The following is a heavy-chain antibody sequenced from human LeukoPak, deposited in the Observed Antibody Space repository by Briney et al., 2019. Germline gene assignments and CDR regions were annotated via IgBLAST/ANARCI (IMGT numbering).Heavy chain of an antibody. Sequence: GGSLRLSCAASGFTFSNYAMSWGRQAPGKGLEWVSAMSGSGASTFYADSVKGRFTISRDNSKNTLYLQMNSLRAEETALYYCAKGKDTYNYDSSGYYFGEYWGQGTLVTVST. CDR3: AKGKDTYNYDSSGYYFGEY. CDR1: GFTFSNYA. J-gene: IGHJ4*02. D-gene: IGHD3-22*01. CDR2: MSGSGAST. V-gene: IGHV3-23*01.